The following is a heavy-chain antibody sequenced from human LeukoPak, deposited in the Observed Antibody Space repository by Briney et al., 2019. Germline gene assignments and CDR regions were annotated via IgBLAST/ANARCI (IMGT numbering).Heavy chain of an antibody. CDR3: AKERQATYYDFWSDYPTWPT. J-gene: IGHJ5*02. V-gene: IGHV4-38-2*02. CDR2: IYHSGGT. Sequence: SETLSLTCTVSGYSINSGYYWGWIRQPPGKGLEWIGSIYHSGGTYYNPSLKSRVTISVDTSKNQFSLKLSSVTAADTAVYYCAKERQATYYDFWSDYPTWPTWGQGTLVTVSS. CDR1: GYSINSGYY. D-gene: IGHD3-3*01.